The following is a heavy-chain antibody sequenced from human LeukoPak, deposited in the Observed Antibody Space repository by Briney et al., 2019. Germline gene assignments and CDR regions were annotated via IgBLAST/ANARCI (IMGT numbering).Heavy chain of an antibody. J-gene: IGHJ4*02. CDR3: AKSMVRGVSNFDY. CDR1: GFTFSSYA. V-gene: IGHV3-23*01. Sequence: PGGSLRLSCAASGFTFSSYAMSWVRQAPGKGLEWVSAISGSGGSTYYADSVKGRFTISGDNSKNTLYLQMNSLRAEDTAVYYCAKSMVRGVSNFDYWGQGTLVTVSS. CDR2: ISGSGGST. D-gene: IGHD3-10*01.